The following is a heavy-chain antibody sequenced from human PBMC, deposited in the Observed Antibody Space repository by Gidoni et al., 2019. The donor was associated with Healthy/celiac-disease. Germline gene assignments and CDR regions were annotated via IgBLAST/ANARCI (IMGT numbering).Heavy chain of an antibody. J-gene: IGHJ2*01. CDR2: IYYSGST. CDR1: GGSISSYY. D-gene: IGHD3-3*01. Sequence: QVQLQESGPGLVKPSETLSLTCTVSGGSISSYYWSWIRQPPGKGLEWIGYIYYSGSTNYNPSLKSRVTISVDTSKNQFSLKLSSVTAADTAVYYCARWYYDFWSGYSSGGYFDLWGRGTLVTVSS. V-gene: IGHV4-59*01. CDR3: ARWYYDFWSGYSSGGYFDL.